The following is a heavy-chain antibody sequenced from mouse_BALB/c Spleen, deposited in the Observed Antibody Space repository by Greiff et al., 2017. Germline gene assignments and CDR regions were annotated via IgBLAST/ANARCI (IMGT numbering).Heavy chain of an antibody. V-gene: IGHV5-6-5*01. CDR1: GFTFSSYA. CDR3: ARRYYGSSYRNWYFDV. Sequence: EVKVVESGGGLVKPGGSLKLSCAASGFTFSSYAMSWVRQTPEKRLEWVASISSGGSTYYPDSVKGRFTISRDNARNILYLQMSSLRSEDTAMYYCARRYYGSSYRNWYFDVWGAGTTVTVSS. D-gene: IGHD1-1*01. CDR2: ISSGGST. J-gene: IGHJ1*01.